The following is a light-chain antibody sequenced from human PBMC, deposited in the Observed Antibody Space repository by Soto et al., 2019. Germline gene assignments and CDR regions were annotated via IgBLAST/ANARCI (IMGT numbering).Light chain of an antibody. CDR3: QQYYTTPHT. V-gene: IGKV4-1*01. Sequence: DIVMTQSPDSLAVSLGERATINCKSSQNVLSTSNNRNYLAWYQHKPGQPPQLLVSWASTRDSAVPDRFSGSGSGTDFTLTISSLQAEVAAFYYCQQYYTTPHTFGQGTKVEI. CDR1: QNVLSTSNNRNY. J-gene: IGKJ1*01. CDR2: WAS.